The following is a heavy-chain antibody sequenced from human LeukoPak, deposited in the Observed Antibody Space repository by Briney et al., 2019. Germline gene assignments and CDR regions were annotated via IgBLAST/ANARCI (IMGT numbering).Heavy chain of an antibody. CDR3: ARWGDVPAFDI. D-gene: IGHD3-16*01. Sequence: GGTLRLSCAASGFTFSSYGMSWVRQAPGKGLEWVSAISGSGGSTYYADSVKGRFTISRDNSKNTLYLQMNSLRAEDTAVYYCARWGDVPAFDIWGQGTMVTVSS. J-gene: IGHJ3*02. CDR2: ISGSGGST. V-gene: IGHV3-23*01. CDR1: GFTFSSYG.